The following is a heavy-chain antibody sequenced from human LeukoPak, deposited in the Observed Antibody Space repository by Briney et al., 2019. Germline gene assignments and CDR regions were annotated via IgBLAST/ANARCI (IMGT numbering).Heavy chain of an antibody. CDR2: ISSSSYI. D-gene: IGHD3-3*01. Sequence: PGGSLRLSCAASGFTFSSYSMNWVRQAPGKGLEWVSSISSSSYIYYADSVKGRFTISRDNAKNSLYLQMNSLRAEDTAVYYCAEDLGPFSITIFGVVTDYWGQGTLVTVSS. CDR3: AEDLGPFSITIFGVVTDY. J-gene: IGHJ4*02. V-gene: IGHV3-21*01. CDR1: GFTFSSYS.